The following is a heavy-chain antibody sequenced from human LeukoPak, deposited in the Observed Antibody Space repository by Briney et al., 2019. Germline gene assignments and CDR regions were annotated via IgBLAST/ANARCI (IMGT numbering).Heavy chain of an antibody. CDR3: ARLPAITMVRGDDY. J-gene: IGHJ4*02. CDR2: INRNSGGT. V-gene: IGHV1-2*06. D-gene: IGHD3-10*01. CDR1: GYTFTGYY. Sequence: ASVKVSCEASGYTFTGYYMHWVRQAPGQGLEWTGRINRNSGGTNYAQKFQGRVTMTRDTSISTAYMELSRLRSDDTAVYYCARLPAITMVRGDDYWGQGTLVTVSS.